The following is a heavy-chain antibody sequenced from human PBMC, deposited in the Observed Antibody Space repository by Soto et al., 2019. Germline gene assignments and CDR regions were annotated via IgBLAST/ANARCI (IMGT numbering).Heavy chain of an antibody. Sequence: GGSLRLSCAASGFTFSSYSMNWVRQAPGKGLEWVSYISSSSSTIYYADSVKGRFTISRDNAKNSLYLQMNSLRDEDTAVYYCARDGVNYYYYYGMDVWGQGTTVTVSS. CDR1: GFTFSSYS. CDR3: ARDGVNYYYYYGMDV. V-gene: IGHV3-48*02. D-gene: IGHD3-16*01. J-gene: IGHJ6*02. CDR2: ISSSSSTI.